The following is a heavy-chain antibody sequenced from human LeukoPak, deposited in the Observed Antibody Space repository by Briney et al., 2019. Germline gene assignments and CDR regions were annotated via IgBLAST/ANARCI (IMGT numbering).Heavy chain of an antibody. CDR1: GGSISSYY. V-gene: IGHV4-59*01. D-gene: IGHD3-22*01. CDR2: IYYSGST. J-gene: IGHJ6*02. CDR3: ARDTYYYDSSGYSCYYYYGMDV. Sequence: SETLTPTVTVSGGSISSYYWSWIRQPPGKGLEWIGYIYYSGSTNYNPSLKSRVTISVDTSKNQFSLKLSSVTAADTAVYYCARDTYYYDSSGYSCYYYYGMDVWGQAGTVSVSS.